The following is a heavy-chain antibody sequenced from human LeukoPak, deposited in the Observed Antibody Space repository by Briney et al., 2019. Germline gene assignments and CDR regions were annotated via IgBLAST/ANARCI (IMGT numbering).Heavy chain of an antibody. CDR3: ARQRDYYDSSGSTHYFDY. CDR1: GGTFSSYA. J-gene: IGHJ4*02. V-gene: IGHV1-69*05. D-gene: IGHD3-22*01. CDR2: IIPIFGTA. Sequence: SVKVSCKASGGTFSSYAISWVRQAPGQGLEWMGGIIPIFGTANYAQEFQGRVTITTDESTSTAYMELSSLRSEDTAVYYCARQRDYYDSSGSTHYFDYWGQGTLVTVSS.